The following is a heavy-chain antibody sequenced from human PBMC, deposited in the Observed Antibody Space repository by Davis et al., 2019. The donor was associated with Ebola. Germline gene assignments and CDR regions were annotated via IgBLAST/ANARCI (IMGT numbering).Heavy chain of an antibody. V-gene: IGHV4-31*11. CDR1: GGFISSGGYY. Sequence: MLSETLSLTCAVSGGFISSGGYYWSWIRQHPGKGLEWIGYIYYSGSTYYNPSLKSRVTISVDTSKNQFSLKLSSVTAADTAVYYCARVGGGYDILTGYYPSWFDPWGQGTLVTVSS. CDR3: ARVGGGYDILTGYYPSWFDP. J-gene: IGHJ5*02. D-gene: IGHD3-9*01. CDR2: IYYSGST.